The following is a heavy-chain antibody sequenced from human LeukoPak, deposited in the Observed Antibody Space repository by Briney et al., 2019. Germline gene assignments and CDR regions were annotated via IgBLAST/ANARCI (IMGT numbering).Heavy chain of an antibody. Sequence: PGGSLRLSCAASGFTFSTYGMHWVRQAPGKGLEWVSFIRYVGINKYYADSVKGRFTISRDNAKNSLYLQMNSLRAEDTAVYYCARVGATYYYDRTTDYWGQGTLVTVSS. D-gene: IGHD3-22*01. J-gene: IGHJ4*02. CDR3: ARVGATYYYDRTTDY. CDR1: GFTFSTYG. CDR2: IRYVGINK. V-gene: IGHV3-30*02.